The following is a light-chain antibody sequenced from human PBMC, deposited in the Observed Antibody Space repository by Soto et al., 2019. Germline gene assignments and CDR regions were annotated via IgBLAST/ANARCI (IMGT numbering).Light chain of an antibody. Sequence: QSVLTQPASVSGSPGQSITISCTGTSSDVGAYNYVSWYQQHPGKAPKLMIFQVSSRPSGVSHRFSGSKSGDTASLTISGLQAEDEADYYCSSYTTSTNLPYVFGTGTKVTVL. CDR2: QVS. V-gene: IGLV2-14*01. CDR1: SSDVGAYNY. CDR3: SSYTTSTNLPYV. J-gene: IGLJ1*01.